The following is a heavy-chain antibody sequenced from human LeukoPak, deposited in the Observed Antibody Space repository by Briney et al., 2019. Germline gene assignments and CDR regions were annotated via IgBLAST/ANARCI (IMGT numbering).Heavy chain of an antibody. CDR3: ARTRSSGDYDAFDV. J-gene: IGHJ3*01. Sequence: SGPTLVKPTQTLPLTCSFSGFSLSHSEVGVGWIRQPPGKALEWLALIYWDDDKRFSRSLKSRLTITKDTAKSQVVLTLSNMDPVDTATYHCARTRSSGDYDAFDVWGQGTMVTVSS. CDR1: GFSLSHSEVG. D-gene: IGHD3-22*01. V-gene: IGHV2-5*02. CDR2: IYWDDDK.